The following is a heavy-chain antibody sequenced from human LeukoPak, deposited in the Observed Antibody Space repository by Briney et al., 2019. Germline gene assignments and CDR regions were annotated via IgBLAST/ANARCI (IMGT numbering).Heavy chain of an antibody. J-gene: IGHJ5*02. CDR2: ITSGSSTI. V-gene: IGHV3-48*01. CDR3: AREYGSGSYSIT. CDR1: AFTFNSYS. D-gene: IGHD3-10*01. Sequence: PGGSLRLSCVASAFTFNSYSMNWVRQAPGKGLEWVSYITSGSSTIYYADSVKGRFTISRDNAKNSLYLQMNSLRAEDTAVYYCAREYGSGSYSITWGQGTLVTVSS.